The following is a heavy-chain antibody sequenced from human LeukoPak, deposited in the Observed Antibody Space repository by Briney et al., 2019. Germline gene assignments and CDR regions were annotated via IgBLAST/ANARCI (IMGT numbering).Heavy chain of an antibody. J-gene: IGHJ3*02. V-gene: IGHV1-8*03. CDR1: GYTFTSYD. CDR2: MNPNSGNT. D-gene: IGHD2-2*01. Sequence: ASVKVSCKASGYTFTSYDINWVRQAPGQGLEWMGWMNPNSGNTDYAQRFQGRVTITRNTSISTAYMELSSLRSEDTAVYYCARYCSSTSCPEFDIWGQGTMVTVSS. CDR3: ARYCSSTSCPEFDI.